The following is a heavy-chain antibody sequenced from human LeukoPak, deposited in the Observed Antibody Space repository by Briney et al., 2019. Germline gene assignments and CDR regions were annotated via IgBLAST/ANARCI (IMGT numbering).Heavy chain of an antibody. CDR1: GGSISSSSYY. CDR2: IYYSGST. CDR3: ARDPGGWFDP. J-gene: IGHJ5*02. Sequence: SETLSLTCTVSGGSISSSSYYWGWIRQPPGKGLEWIGSIYYSGSTDYNPSLKSRVTISVDTSKNQFSLKLSSVTAADTAVYYCARDPGGWFDPWGQGTLVTVSS. D-gene: IGHD2-15*01. V-gene: IGHV4-39*07.